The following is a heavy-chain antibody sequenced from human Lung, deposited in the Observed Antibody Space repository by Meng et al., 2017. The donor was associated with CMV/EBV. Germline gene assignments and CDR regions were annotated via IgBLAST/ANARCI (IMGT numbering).Heavy chain of an antibody. CDR1: GFTFSNYA. V-gene: IGHV3-23*01. Sequence: GGSLRLXXAASGFTFSNYAMTWVRQAPGKGLEWVSSVSNNGGTTYYSDSVKGRFTISRDNSKNTLYLQMNSLRAEGTAVYYCAKCSPGHWDTFDIWGQGTXVTVAS. CDR3: AKCSPGHWDTFDI. CDR2: VSNNGGTT. J-gene: IGHJ3*02. D-gene: IGHD1-1*01.